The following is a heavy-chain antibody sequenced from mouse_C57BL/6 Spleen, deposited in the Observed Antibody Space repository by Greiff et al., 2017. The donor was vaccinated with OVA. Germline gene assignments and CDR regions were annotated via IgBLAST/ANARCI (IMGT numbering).Heavy chain of an antibody. CDR1: GFNIKNTY. CDR2: IDPANGNT. V-gene: IGHV14-3*01. Sequence: EVQLQQSVAELVRPGASVKLSCTASGFNIKNTYMHWVKQRPEQGLEWIGRIDPANGNTKYAPKFQGKATITADTSSNTAYLQLSSLTSEDTAIYYCASERGYYYGSRYVDFDYWGQGTTLTVSS. J-gene: IGHJ2*01. D-gene: IGHD1-1*01. CDR3: ASERGYYYGSRYVDFDY.